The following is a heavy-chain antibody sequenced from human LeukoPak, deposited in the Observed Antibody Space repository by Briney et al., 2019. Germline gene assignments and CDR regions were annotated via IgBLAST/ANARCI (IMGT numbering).Heavy chain of an antibody. CDR1: GFTVSSNY. V-gene: IGHV3-53*05. CDR2: IYSGGST. CDR3: AKDGENSYDFWSGYWVN. Sequence: GGSLRLSCAASGFTVSSNYMSLVRQAPGKGLEWVSVIYSGGSTYYADSVKGRFTISRDNSKNTLYLQMNSLRVEDTAVYYCAKDGENSYDFWSGYWVNWGQGTLVTVSS. D-gene: IGHD3-3*01. J-gene: IGHJ4*02.